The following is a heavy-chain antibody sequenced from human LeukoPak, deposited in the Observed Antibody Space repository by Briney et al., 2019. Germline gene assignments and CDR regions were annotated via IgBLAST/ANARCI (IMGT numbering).Heavy chain of an antibody. CDR2: TYYRSKWYN. V-gene: IGHV6-1*01. Sequence: SQTLSLPCAISGDSVYSNSVACNWIRQYPSRGFEWLGRTYYRSKWYNDYAVPVQSRITNNPDTSKNQFSLQLKSVTPEDTAVYYCARGGGYSYGSFDYWGQGTLVTVSS. J-gene: IGHJ4*02. CDR3: ARGGGYSYGSFDY. CDR1: GDSVYSNSVA. D-gene: IGHD5-18*01.